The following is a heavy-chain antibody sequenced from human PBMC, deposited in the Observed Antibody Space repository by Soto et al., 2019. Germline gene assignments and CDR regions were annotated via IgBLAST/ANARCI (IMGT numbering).Heavy chain of an antibody. Sequence: SVKVSCKASGGTFSSYAISWVRQAPGQGLEWMGGIIPIFGTANYAQKFQGRVTITADKSTSTAYMELSSLRSEDTAVYYCARDQIEAAAGIRYYCGMDVWGQGTTVTVSS. V-gene: IGHV1-69*06. CDR1: GGTFSSYA. CDR2: IIPIFGTA. D-gene: IGHD6-13*01. J-gene: IGHJ6*02. CDR3: ARDQIEAAAGIRYYCGMDV.